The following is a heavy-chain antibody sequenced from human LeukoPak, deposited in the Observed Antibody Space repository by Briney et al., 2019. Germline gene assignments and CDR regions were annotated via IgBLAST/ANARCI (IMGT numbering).Heavy chain of an antibody. CDR1: GFTLSSYA. J-gene: IGHJ4*02. Sequence: GGSLRLSCAASGFTLSSYAMHWVRQAPGKGLEWVAVISYDGSNKYYADSVKGRFTISRDNSKNTLYLQMNSLRAEDTAVYYCARDERSSSTLDGFWVYWGQGTLVTVSS. CDR2: ISYDGSNK. V-gene: IGHV3-30*04. CDR3: ARDERSSSTLDGFWVY. D-gene: IGHD6-6*01.